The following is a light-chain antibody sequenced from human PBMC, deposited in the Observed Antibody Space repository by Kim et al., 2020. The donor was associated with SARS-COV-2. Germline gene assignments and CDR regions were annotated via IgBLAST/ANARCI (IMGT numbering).Light chain of an antibody. CDR3: QQYHNWPET. V-gene: IGKV3-15*01. CDR2: GAS. Sequence: SVARGERAPLSGWASQGVTNSLAWYLQRPGQAPRLLISGASTRAAGLPARFSGSGFATQFTLTISSLQSEDFALYYCQQYHNWPETFGQGTKLEI. CDR1: QGVTNS. J-gene: IGKJ2*01.